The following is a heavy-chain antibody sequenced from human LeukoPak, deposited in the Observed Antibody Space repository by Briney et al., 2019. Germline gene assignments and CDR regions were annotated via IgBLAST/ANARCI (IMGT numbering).Heavy chain of an antibody. CDR1: GYTFSSYE. D-gene: IGHD2-2*01. CDR3: ATYCSSTSCYRTRYMDV. J-gene: IGHJ6*02. CDR2: ISSSGSTK. Sequence: PGGSLRLSCAASGYTFSSYEMIWVRQAPGKGLEWLSYISSSGSTKYYADSVKSRFTISRDNAENSLYLQMNSLRAEDTAVYYCATYCSSTSCYRTRYMDVWGQGATVTVSS. V-gene: IGHV3-48*03.